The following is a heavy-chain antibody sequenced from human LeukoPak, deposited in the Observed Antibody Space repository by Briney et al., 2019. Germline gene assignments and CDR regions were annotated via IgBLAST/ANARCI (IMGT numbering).Heavy chain of an antibody. V-gene: IGHV3-53*01. J-gene: IGHJ5*02. Sequence: GGSLRPSCAGSGFIVSRSHISWVRQAPGKGLQWVSSLYSGGSIHYADSVKGRFTISRDTSRNTVSLQMNSLRVEDTAVYYCARDLNVDSSMFGHWGQGTPVTVSS. CDR1: GFIVSRSH. D-gene: IGHD5-12*01. CDR3: ARDLNVDSSMFGH. CDR2: LYSGGSI.